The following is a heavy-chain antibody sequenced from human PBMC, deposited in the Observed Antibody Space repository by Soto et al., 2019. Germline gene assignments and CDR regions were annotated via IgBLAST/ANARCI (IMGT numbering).Heavy chain of an antibody. D-gene: IGHD3-22*01. CDR1: GYTFTSYG. CDR3: ARGLVYYDSSGYYDGS. CDR2: ISAYNGNT. J-gene: IGHJ5*02. Sequence: QVQLVQSVAEVKKPGASVKVYCKASGYTFTSYGISWVRQAPGQGLVWRGWISAYNGNTNYSQKLQGRVTMTTDTNTRTAYMELRSRRYADTAVYYCARGLVYYDSSGYYDGSWGQGTLVTVSS. V-gene: IGHV1-18*04.